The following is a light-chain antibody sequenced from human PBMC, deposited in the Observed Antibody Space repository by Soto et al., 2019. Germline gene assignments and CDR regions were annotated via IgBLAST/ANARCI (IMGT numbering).Light chain of an antibody. CDR1: QSLLHGDGKTY. Sequence: EIVLTQTPLSLSVIPGQPASISCKSSQSLLHGDGKTYLYWFVRKPGQPPQLLFYEVSKRFSGVPDRFSGSGPGTDFTLTISRVEGEDLGLYYCMQSMRLPFTFGQGTKLEI. CDR3: MQSMRLPFT. J-gene: IGKJ2*01. CDR2: EVS. V-gene: IGKV2D-29*01.